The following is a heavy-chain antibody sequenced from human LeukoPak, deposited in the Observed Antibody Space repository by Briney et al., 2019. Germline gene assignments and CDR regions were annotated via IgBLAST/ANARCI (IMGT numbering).Heavy chain of an antibody. V-gene: IGHV3-74*01. D-gene: IGHD1-26*01. CDR2: INSDGSRT. CDR1: GFTFTSYW. CDR3: ARVAVGSYDWFDP. J-gene: IGHJ5*02. Sequence: GGSLRLSCAASGFTFTSYWMHWVRQAPGKGLWVSRINSDGSRTSYADSVKGRFTISRDNAKNTLYLQMNSLRADDTAVYHCARVAVGSYDWFDPWGQGTLVTVSS.